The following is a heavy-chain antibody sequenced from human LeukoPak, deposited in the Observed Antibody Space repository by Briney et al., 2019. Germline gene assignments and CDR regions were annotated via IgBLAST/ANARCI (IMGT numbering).Heavy chain of an antibody. CDR2: INPNIGDA. J-gene: IGHJ5*01. V-gene: IGHV1-2*02. CDR3: ARMALDGGDSIGFDS. Sequence: VASVKVSCKASGYTFTDYFIHWVRQAPGQGLEWMGWINPNIGDASYAQKFQDRVTMTRDRSINTAYMELSRLTSDDTAVYYCARMALDGGDSIGFDSLGQGTLVTVSS. CDR1: GYTFTDYF. D-gene: IGHD2-21*02.